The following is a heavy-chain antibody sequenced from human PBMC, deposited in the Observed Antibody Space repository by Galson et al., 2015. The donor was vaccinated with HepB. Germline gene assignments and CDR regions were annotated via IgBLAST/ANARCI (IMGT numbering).Heavy chain of an antibody. J-gene: IGHJ1*01. V-gene: IGHV2-70*04. CDR2: VDWDGGK. CDR1: GFSLTTSGMR. D-gene: IGHD6-6*01. CDR3: ARTQSTSSGGSFQD. Sequence: PALVKPTQTLTLTCTFSGFSLTTSGMRVTWIRQPPGKALEWLARVDWDGGKFYSTSLRTRLIISRDTSKSQVVLTMTNMDPVDTATYYCARTQSTSSGGSFQDWGQGTRVTVSS.